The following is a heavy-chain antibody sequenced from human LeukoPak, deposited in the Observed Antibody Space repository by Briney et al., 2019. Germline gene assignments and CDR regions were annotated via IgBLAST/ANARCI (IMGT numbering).Heavy chain of an antibody. D-gene: IGHD6-6*01. V-gene: IGHV3-21*01. CDR3: ARVGEEDSSSYYFDY. J-gene: IGHJ4*02. CDR1: GFTFSNAW. Sequence: GGSLRLSCAASGFTFSNAWMSWVRQAPGKGLEWVSSISSSSSYIYYADSVKGRFTISRDNAKNSLYLQMNSLRAEDAAVYYCARVGEEDSSSYYFDYWGQGTLVTVSS. CDR2: ISSSSSYI.